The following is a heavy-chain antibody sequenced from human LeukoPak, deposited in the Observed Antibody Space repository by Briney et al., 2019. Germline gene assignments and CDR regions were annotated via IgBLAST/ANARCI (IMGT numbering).Heavy chain of an antibody. D-gene: IGHD5-12*01. CDR2: ISYDGSNK. Sequence: GRSLRLSCAASGFTFSSYGMHWVRQAPGKGLEWVAVISYDGSNKYYADSVKGRFTISRDNAKNSLYLQMNSLRVEDTAVYYCTRDVSAYSGYLWGQGARVTVSS. J-gene: IGHJ4*02. V-gene: IGHV3-30*03. CDR3: TRDVSAYSGYL. CDR1: GFTFSSYG.